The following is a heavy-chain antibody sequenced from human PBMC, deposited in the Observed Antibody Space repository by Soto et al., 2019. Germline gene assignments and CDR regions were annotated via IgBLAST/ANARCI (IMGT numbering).Heavy chain of an antibody. CDR1: GGSISSGGYY. Sequence: QVQLQESGPGLVKPSQTLSLTCTVSGGSISSGGYYWSWIRQHPGKGLEWIGYIYYSGSTYYNPSLKSRVTISVDTSKNQFSLKLSSVTAADTAVYYCAGGGFGVERHAEYFQHWGQGTLVTVSS. CDR2: IYYSGST. CDR3: AGGGFGVERHAEYFQH. J-gene: IGHJ1*01. D-gene: IGHD3-10*01. V-gene: IGHV4-31*03.